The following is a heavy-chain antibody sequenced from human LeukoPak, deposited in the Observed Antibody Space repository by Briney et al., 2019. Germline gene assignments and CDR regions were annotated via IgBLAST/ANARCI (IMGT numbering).Heavy chain of an antibody. J-gene: IGHJ5*02. V-gene: IGHV1-69*06. CDR1: GGTFSSYA. D-gene: IGHD3-10*01. CDR3: ASSRGVLWFGELLSDWFDP. Sequence: SVKVSCKASGGTFSSYAISWVRQAPGQGLEWMGGIIPIFGTANYAQKFQGRVTITADKSTSTAYMELSSLRSEDTAVYYCASSRGVLWFGELLSDWFDPWGQGTLVTVSS. CDR2: IIPIFGTA.